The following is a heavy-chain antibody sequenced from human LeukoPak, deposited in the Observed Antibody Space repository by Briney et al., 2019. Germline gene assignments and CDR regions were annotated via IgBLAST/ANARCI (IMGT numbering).Heavy chain of an antibody. Sequence: PGGSLRLSCVASVDSVLTRWMSWVRQAPGKGLEWVATIKEDGNEKHYADSVKGRFTISRDNGKSSLYLQMSSLRVEDTAVYYCASAAGWEFAYWGQGTLVTVSS. CDR2: IKEDGNEK. CDR1: VDSVLTRW. D-gene: IGHD1-26*01. V-gene: IGHV3-7*01. J-gene: IGHJ4*02. CDR3: ASAAGWEFAY.